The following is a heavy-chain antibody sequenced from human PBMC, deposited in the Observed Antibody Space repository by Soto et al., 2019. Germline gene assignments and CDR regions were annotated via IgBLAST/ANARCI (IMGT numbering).Heavy chain of an antibody. CDR3: ARLKGSYCSGGSCYSSHWFDP. Sequence: SETLSLTCTVSGDSISSYYWSWIRQPPGKGLEWIGYIYYSGSTNYNPSLRRRVTISVDTSKNQFSLRLSSVTAADTAVYYCARLKGSYCSGGSCYSSHWFDPWGQGTLVPSPQ. J-gene: IGHJ5*02. V-gene: IGHV4-59*08. D-gene: IGHD2-15*01. CDR1: GDSISSYY. CDR2: IYYSGST.